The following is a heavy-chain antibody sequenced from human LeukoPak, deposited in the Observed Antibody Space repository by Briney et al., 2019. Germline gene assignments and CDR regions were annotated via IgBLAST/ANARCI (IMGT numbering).Heavy chain of an antibody. CDR2: ISSSSSTI. V-gene: IGHV3-48*02. Sequence: PGGSLRLSCAASGXTFSTYTMNWVRQAPGKGLEWVSYISSSSSTIYYADSVKGRFTISRDNAKNSLSLQMTSLRDEDTAVYYCARDGGGNFHYWGQGTQVTVSS. CDR1: GXTFSTYT. J-gene: IGHJ4*02. CDR3: ARDGGGNFHY. D-gene: IGHD2-15*01.